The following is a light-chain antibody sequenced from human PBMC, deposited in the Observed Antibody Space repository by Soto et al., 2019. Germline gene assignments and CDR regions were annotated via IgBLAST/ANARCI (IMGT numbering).Light chain of an antibody. CDR3: SSYTSSSTYD. J-gene: IGLJ1*01. V-gene: IGLV2-14*01. CDR1: SSDVGGYNY. Sequence: QSAVTQPASVSGSPGQSITISCTGTSSDVGGYNYVSWYQQHPGKAPKLMIYEVSNRPSGVSNRFSGSKSGNTASLTISGLQAEDESDYYCSSYTSSSTYDFGTGTKVTVL. CDR2: EVS.